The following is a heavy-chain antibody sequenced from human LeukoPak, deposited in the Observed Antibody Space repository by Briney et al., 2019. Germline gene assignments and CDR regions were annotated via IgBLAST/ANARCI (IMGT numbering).Heavy chain of an antibody. D-gene: IGHD3-22*01. J-gene: IGHJ4*02. CDR3: ARETGYYDSSGYYYVDY. CDR1: GYTFTSYG. CDR2: ISAYNGNT. Sequence: SVKVSCKASGYTFTSYGISWVRQAPGQGLEWMGWISAYNGNTNYAQKLQGRVTMTTDTSTSTAYMELRSLRSDDTAVYYCARETGYYDSSGYYYVDYWGQGTLVTVSS. V-gene: IGHV1-18*01.